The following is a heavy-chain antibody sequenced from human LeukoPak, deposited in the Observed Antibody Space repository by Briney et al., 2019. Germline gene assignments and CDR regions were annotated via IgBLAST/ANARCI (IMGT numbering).Heavy chain of an antibody. V-gene: IGHV4-59*01. Sequence: SETLSLTCTVSGGSISSYYWSWIRQPPXXXLEWIGYIYYSGSTNYNPSLKSRVTISVDTSKNQFSLKLSSVTAADTAVYYCARVGSGYCSSTSCPNWFDPWGQGTLVTVSS. CDR2: IYYSGST. CDR3: ARVGSGYCSSTSCPNWFDP. D-gene: IGHD2-2*03. CDR1: GGSISSYY. J-gene: IGHJ5*02.